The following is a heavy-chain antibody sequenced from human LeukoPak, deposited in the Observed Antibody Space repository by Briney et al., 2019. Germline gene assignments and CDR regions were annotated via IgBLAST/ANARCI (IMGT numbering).Heavy chain of an antibody. V-gene: IGHV3-30*03. CDR3: ARDLSSRGYTYGTPAFAFDI. D-gene: IGHD5-18*01. Sequence: GGSLRLSCEASGFTFSSYGMHWVRQSPGKGLEWVALMSYDATNKYYADSVKGRFTISRDNAKKTLSMLMNSLRAEDTAVYYCARDLSSRGYTYGTPAFAFDIWGQGTMVTVSS. CDR1: GFTFSSYG. CDR2: MSYDATNK. J-gene: IGHJ3*02.